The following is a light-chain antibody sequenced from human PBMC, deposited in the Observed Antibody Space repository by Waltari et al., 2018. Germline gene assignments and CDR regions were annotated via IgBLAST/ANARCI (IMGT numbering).Light chain of an antibody. CDR2: WAS. CDR3: QQYYSPF. CDR1: QSVLYSYNNKNY. V-gene: IGKV4-1*01. Sequence: DIVMTQSPDSLAVSLVERATINCKSSQSVLYSYNNKNYLAWYQQKPGQPPKLLIYWASTRESGVPGRFSGSGSGTDVTLTISSLQAEDVAVYYCQQYYSPFLGGGTKVEIK. J-gene: IGKJ4*01.